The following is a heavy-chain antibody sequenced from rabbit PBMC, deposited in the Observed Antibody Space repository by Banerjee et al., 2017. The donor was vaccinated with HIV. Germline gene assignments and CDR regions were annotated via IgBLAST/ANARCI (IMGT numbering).Heavy chain of an antibody. D-gene: IGHD7-1*01. J-gene: IGHJ6*01. CDR1: GFTFSYKAV. CDR3: ARDRDGDAGYGSLAL. V-gene: IGHV1S40*01. CDR2: IDTAVGST. Sequence: QSLEESGGDLVKPGASLTLTCKASGFTFSYKAVMCWVRQAPGKGLEWIGCIDTAVGSTDYASWTKGRFTISKTSSTTVTLQLTSLTVADTATYFCARDRDGDAGYGSLALWGPGTLVTVS.